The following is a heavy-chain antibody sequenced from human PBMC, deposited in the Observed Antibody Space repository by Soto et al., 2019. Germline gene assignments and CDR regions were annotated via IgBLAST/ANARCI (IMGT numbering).Heavy chain of an antibody. CDR1: GGTFSSYA. J-gene: IGHJ4*02. D-gene: IGHD3-22*01. CDR2: IIPIFGTA. Sequence: SVKVSCRASGGTFSSYAISWVRQAPGQGLEWMGGIIPIFGTANYAQKFQGRVTITADESTSTAYMELSSLRSEDTAVYYCARNCYDSSGLVPWGQGTLVTVSS. CDR3: ARNCYDSSGLVP. V-gene: IGHV1-69*13.